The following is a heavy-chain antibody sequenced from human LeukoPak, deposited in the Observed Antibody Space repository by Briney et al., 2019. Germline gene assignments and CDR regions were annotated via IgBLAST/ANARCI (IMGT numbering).Heavy chain of an antibody. Sequence: GGSLRLSCVASGFTFSRSAMHWVRQAPGKGPEWVAIISYDGSDKYYAGSVKGRFTISRDNSKNTLYLQMNSLRAEDTAVYYCAKPGYCSNATSCLNWFDPWGQGTLVTVSS. CDR3: AKPGYCSNATSCLNWFDP. V-gene: IGHV3-30*18. CDR2: ISYDGSDK. D-gene: IGHD2-8*01. CDR1: GFTFSRSA. J-gene: IGHJ5*02.